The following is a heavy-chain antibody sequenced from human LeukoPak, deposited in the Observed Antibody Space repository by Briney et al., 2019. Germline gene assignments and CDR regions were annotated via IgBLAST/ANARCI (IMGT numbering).Heavy chain of an antibody. CDR1: GYTFTNND. CDR2: MHPDTGDT. Sequence: ASVKVSCKTSGYTFTNNDIHWVRQAPGQALEWMGWMHPDTGDTGSAQKFQGRVIMTRDTSISTAYMELSSLRPDDTAVYYCARLFQWVGIAARPGGAGLDYWGQGTLVTVSS. CDR3: ARLFQWVGIAARPGGAGLDY. J-gene: IGHJ4*02. D-gene: IGHD6-6*01. V-gene: IGHV1-8*01.